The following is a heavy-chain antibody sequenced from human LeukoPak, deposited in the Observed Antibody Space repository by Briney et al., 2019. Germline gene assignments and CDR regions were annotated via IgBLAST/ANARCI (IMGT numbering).Heavy chain of an antibody. J-gene: IGHJ4*02. CDR1: GFTFNNAW. D-gene: IGHD3-22*01. V-gene: IGHV3-15*01. CDR3: TTDLEYYDSSGYDLVPDY. CDR2: INYKTNGGTA. Sequence: PGGSLRLSCAASGFTFNNAWMSWVRQAPGKGLEWVGRINYKTNGGTADYAAPVKGRFTISRDDSKNTLYLQMNSLKTEDTAVYYCTTDLEYYDSSGYDLVPDYWGQGTLVTVSS.